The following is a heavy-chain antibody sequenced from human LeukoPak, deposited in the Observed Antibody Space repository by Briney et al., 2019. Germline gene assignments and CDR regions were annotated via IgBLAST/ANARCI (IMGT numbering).Heavy chain of an antibody. CDR2: ISGSGGST. CDR1: GFTFSSYA. D-gene: IGHD3-10*01. Sequence: GGSLRLSCAASGFTFSSYAMSWVRQAPGKGLEWVAAISGSGGSTYYADSVKGRFTISRDTSKNTLYLQMNSLRAEDTAVYYCAGHYGSGRAEGNYGMDVWGQGTTVTVSS. J-gene: IGHJ6*02. CDR3: AGHYGSGRAEGNYGMDV. V-gene: IGHV3-23*01.